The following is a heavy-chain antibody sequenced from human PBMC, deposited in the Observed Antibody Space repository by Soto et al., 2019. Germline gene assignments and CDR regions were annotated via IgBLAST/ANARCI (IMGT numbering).Heavy chain of an antibody. V-gene: IGHV1-2*04. CDR1: GYTFTGYY. CDR3: ARIKDSSGWAIDY. CDR2: INPNSGGT. Sequence: GASVKVSCKASGYTFTGYYMHWVRQAPGQGLEWMGWINPNSGGTNYAQKFQGWVTMTRDTSISTAYMELSRLRSDDTAVYYCARIKDSSGWAIDYWGQGTLVNVSS. J-gene: IGHJ4*02. D-gene: IGHD6-19*01.